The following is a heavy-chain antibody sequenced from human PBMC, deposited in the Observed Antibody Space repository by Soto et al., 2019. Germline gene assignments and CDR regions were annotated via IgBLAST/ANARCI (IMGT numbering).Heavy chain of an antibody. V-gene: IGHV4-31*03. CDR1: GGSISSGGYY. CDR3: AREDTAAGTD. Sequence: SETLSLTCTVSGGSISSGGYYWSWIRQHPGKGLEWIGYIYYSGSTYYNPSLKSRVTISVDTSKNQFSLKLSSVTAADTAVYYCAREDTAAGTDWGQGTLVTVSS. D-gene: IGHD6-13*01. J-gene: IGHJ4*02. CDR2: IYYSGST.